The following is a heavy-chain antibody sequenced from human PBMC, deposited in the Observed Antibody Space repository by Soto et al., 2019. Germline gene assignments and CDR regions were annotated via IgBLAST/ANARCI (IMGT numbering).Heavy chain of an antibody. CDR2: INHSGST. CDR1: GGSFSGYY. V-gene: IGHV4-34*01. J-gene: IGHJ4*02. Sequence: QVQLQQWGAGLLKPSETLSLTCAVYGGSFSGYYWSWIRQPPGKGLEWIGEINHSGSTNYNPSLKSRVTISVDTSKNQFSLKLSSVTAADTAVYYCARAYIVVVPAARRYYFDYWGQGTLVTVSS. D-gene: IGHD2-2*01. CDR3: ARAYIVVVPAARRYYFDY.